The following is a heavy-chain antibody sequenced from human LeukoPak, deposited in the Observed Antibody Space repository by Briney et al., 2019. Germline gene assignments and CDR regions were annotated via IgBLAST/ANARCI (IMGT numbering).Heavy chain of an antibody. CDR1: GYTFTGYY. Sequence: ASVKVSCKASGYTFTGYYMHWVRQAPGQGLEWMGWNNPNSGGTNYAQKFQGRVTMTRDTSISTAYMELSRLRSDDTAVYYCARETLLWFGELSYWFDPWGQGTLVTVSS. V-gene: IGHV1-2*02. CDR3: ARETLLWFGELSYWFDP. J-gene: IGHJ5*02. CDR2: NNPNSGGT. D-gene: IGHD3-10*01.